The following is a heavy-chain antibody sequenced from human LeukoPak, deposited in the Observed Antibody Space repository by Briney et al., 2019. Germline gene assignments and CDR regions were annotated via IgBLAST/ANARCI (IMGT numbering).Heavy chain of an antibody. CDR3: ASRSRSKYYFYMDV. CDR2: IYTSGST. J-gene: IGHJ6*03. CDR1: GGSISSYY. V-gene: IGHV4-4*07. D-gene: IGHD5/OR15-5a*01. Sequence: SETLSLTCTVSGGSISSYYWSWIRQPAGKGLEWIGRIYTSGSTNYNPSLKSRVTISVDTSKNQFSLKLSSVTAADTAVYYCASRSRSKYYFYMDVGGEGTTVTVSS.